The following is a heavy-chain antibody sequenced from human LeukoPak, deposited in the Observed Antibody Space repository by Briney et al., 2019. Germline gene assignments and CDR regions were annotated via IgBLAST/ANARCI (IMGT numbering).Heavy chain of an antibody. Sequence: SETLSLTCSDSGTSITHYFWSWIRQSAGQRLEWIGRISTHGTTTYNPSLNSRVTMSRDTSRSQVSLKLSSVTAADTAVYYCARDVTGTTNAFDIWGQGRMVTVSS. CDR1: GTSITHYF. CDR2: ISTHGTT. V-gene: IGHV4-4*07. D-gene: IGHD1-20*01. J-gene: IGHJ3*02. CDR3: ARDVTGTTNAFDI.